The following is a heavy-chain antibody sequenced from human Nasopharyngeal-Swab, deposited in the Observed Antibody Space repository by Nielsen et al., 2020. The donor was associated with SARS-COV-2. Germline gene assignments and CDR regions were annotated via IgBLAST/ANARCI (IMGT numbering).Heavy chain of an antibody. D-gene: IGHD6-13*01. Sequence: ASVKVSCKASGYNFTTYDFNWVRQATGQGLEWMGWMNPNSGNTGYAQKFQGRVTTTRNTSISTAYMELSSLRSEDTAVYYCARAGAAAPGVYYGMDVWGQGTTVTVSS. CDR1: GYNFTTYD. V-gene: IGHV1-8*01. J-gene: IGHJ6*02. CDR3: ARAGAAAPGVYYGMDV. CDR2: MNPNSGNT.